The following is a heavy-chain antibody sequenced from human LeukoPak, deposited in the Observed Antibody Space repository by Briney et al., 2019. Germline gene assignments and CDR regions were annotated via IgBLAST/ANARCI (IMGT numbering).Heavy chain of an antibody. J-gene: IGHJ4*02. D-gene: IGHD1-26*01. CDR3: ARQGGWEGYFDY. CDR1: GGSISGSH. V-gene: IGHV4-59*01. CDR2: IHYTGST. Sequence: SETLSLTCLVSGGSISGSHWSWIRQPPGKGLEWIGYIHYTGSTDYNPSLRSRVTLSIDMSKNQFSLRLSSVTAADTAVYYCARQGGWEGYFDYWGQGTLVTVSS.